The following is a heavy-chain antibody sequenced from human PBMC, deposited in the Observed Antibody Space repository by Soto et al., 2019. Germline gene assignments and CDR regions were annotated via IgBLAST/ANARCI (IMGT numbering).Heavy chain of an antibody. V-gene: IGHV3-23*01. CDR3: AKGQGYYNSSDFDY. J-gene: IGHJ4*02. D-gene: IGHD1-1*01. CDR1: GFTFSSYA. Sequence: EVQLLESGGGLLQPGGSLRLSCAASGFTFSSYAMSWVRRAPGGGLEWVPGISGSGSRTSHADSVKGRFTISRDSSKNTLFLQMSSLRAEDTAVYYCAKGQGYYNSSDFDYWGQGTLVTVSS. CDR2: ISGSGSRT.